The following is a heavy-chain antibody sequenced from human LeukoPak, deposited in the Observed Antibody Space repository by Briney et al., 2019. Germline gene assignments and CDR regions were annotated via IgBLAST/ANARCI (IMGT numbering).Heavy chain of an antibody. CDR2: FYTGGGT. CDR3: ARISHSIAAADALLQALDRYGMDV. Sequence: SQTLSLTCTVSGGAIISGSFYWSWIRQPAGKGLEWIGQFYTGGGTTYNPSLKTRVTISIDTSKNQFSLKLSSVTAADTAVYYCARISHSIAAADALLQALDRYGMDVWGQGTTVTVSS. V-gene: IGHV4-61*09. CDR1: GGAIISGSFY. J-gene: IGHJ6*02. D-gene: IGHD6-13*01.